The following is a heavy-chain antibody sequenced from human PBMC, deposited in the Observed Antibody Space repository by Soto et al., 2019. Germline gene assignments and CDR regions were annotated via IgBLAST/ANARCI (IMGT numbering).Heavy chain of an antibody. V-gene: IGHV1-18*01. D-gene: IGHD3-22*01. CDR3: ARGDYYDSSGYYLFGFDP. Sequence: ASVKVSCKASGYTFTSYGISWVRQAPGQGLEWMGWISAYNGNTNYAQKLQGRVTMTRDTSISTAYMGLSRLRSDDTAVYYCARGDYYDSSGYYLFGFDPWGQGTLVTVSS. J-gene: IGHJ5*02. CDR1: GYTFTSYG. CDR2: ISAYNGNT.